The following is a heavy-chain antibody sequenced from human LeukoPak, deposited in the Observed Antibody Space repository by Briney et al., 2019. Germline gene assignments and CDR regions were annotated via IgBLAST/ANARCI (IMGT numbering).Heavy chain of an antibody. V-gene: IGHV4-59*02. D-gene: IGHD3-3*01. J-gene: IGHJ6*03. Sequence: SETLSLTCTVSGGSVSSHYWSWIRQPPGKGLEWIGYIYYSGSTNHNPSLKSRVTISVDTSKNQFSLKLSSVTAADTAVYYCARGTTYYDFWSGYPEVPNMDVWGKGTTVTVSS. CDR3: ARGTTYYDFWSGYPEVPNMDV. CDR2: IYYSGST. CDR1: GGSVSSHY.